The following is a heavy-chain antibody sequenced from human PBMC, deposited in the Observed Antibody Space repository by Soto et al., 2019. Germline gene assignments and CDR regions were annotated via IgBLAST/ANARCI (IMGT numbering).Heavy chain of an antibody. V-gene: IGHV1-46*01. Sequence: QVQLVQSGAEVKKPGASVKVSCKASGYTFTNYYIHWVRQAPGQGLEWMGIINPTGGSTNYAQKFQGRLTLTMDTSTSTVYMELSSLRFEDTAVYYCARDLAAADYWGQGTLVTVSS. CDR1: GYTFTNYY. J-gene: IGHJ4*02. CDR2: INPTGGST. D-gene: IGHD6-13*01. CDR3: ARDLAAADY.